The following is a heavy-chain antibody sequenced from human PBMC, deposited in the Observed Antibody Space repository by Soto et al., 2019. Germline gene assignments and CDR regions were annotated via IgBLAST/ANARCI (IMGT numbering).Heavy chain of an antibody. Sequence: QVQLQQSGPRLVKPSETLSLTCTVSSGPDRSHNWGWIRQPPGRGLEWIGYVYYTGDTGYNPSLRGRVTISAVTSTNDISLTLNSVTAADTAGYYCVRQGIDYLHGLVDVWGQGTTVSVSS. CDR2: VYYTGDT. CDR1: SGPDRSHN. V-gene: IGHV4-59*08. CDR3: VRQGIDYLHGLVDV. J-gene: IGHJ6*02. D-gene: IGHD4-17*01.